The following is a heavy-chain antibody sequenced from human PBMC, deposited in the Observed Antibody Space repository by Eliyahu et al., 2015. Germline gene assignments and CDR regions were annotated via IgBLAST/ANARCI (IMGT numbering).Heavy chain of an antibody. D-gene: IGHD3-22*01. CDR3: AREVEGGYYDSSGYYYSYYFDY. V-gene: IGHV6-1*01. CDR1: GAXVSXXRXA. Sequence: QVQLQQSGPGLVKPSQTLSLTCAISGAXVSXXRXAWXXIRQSPSRGLEWLGRTYYRSKWYNDYAVSVKSRITINPDTSKNQFSLQLNSVTSEDTAVYYCAREVEGGYYDSSGYYYSYYFDYWGQGTLVTVSS. J-gene: IGHJ4*02. CDR2: TYYRSKWYN.